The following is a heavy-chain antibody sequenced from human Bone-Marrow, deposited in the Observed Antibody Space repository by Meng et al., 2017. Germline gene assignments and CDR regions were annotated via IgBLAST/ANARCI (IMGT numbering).Heavy chain of an antibody. J-gene: IGHJ5*02. CDR1: GGCIGMGIG. CDR2: VYLSGST. V-gene: IGHV4-4*02. CDR3: ARLVSGSGLTTDWFDP. Sequence: GRLQCAGPGLVDPSGILHPTWPVSGGCIGMGIGCSWFCKPPGKRVAWIGEVYLSGSTNYNPSLKSRVTISVDKSKNQFTLKQSSVTAANTAMYYCARLVSGSGLTTDWFDPWGQGTLVTVSS. D-gene: IGHD4-17*01.